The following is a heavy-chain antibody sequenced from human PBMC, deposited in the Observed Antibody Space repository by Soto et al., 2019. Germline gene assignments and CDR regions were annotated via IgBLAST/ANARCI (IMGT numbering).Heavy chain of an antibody. Sequence: PGGSLRLSCAASGFTFSSYSMNWVRQAPGKGLEWVSFISSSSTYIYYADSVKGRFTISRDNAKNSLYLQMNSLRAEDTAVYYCARDLFYYGMDVWGQGTTVTVSS. J-gene: IGHJ6*02. CDR3: ARDLFYYGMDV. V-gene: IGHV3-21*04. CDR2: ISSSSTYI. CDR1: GFTFSSYS.